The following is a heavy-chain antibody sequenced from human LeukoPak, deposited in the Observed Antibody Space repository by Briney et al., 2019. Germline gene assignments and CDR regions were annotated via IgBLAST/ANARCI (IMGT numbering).Heavy chain of an antibody. D-gene: IGHD4-11*01. CDR1: GFTFDDYA. CDR3: ARAPHYSNYGPYYYGMDV. V-gene: IGHV3-9*01. CDR2: ISWNSGSI. Sequence: GGSLRLSCAASGFTFDDYAMHWVRQAPGKGLEWVSGISWNSGSIGYADSVKGRFTISRDNAKNSLYLQMNSLRAEDTAVYYCARAPHYSNYGPYYYGMDVWGQGTTVTVSS. J-gene: IGHJ6*02.